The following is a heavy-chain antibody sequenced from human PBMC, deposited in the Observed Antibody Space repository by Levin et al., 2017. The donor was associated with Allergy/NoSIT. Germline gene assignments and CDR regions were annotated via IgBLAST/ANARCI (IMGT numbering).Heavy chain of an antibody. CDR3: AVPYYFDGSRYYPDY. CDR1: GFSFSSYW. J-gene: IGHJ4*02. Sequence: LSLTCAASGFSFSSYWMTWVRQAPGKGLQWVANIKQDGSEKYYVDSVKGRFTISRDNAKNSLYLQMNSLRAEDTAVYYCAVPYYFDGSRYYPDYWGQGTLVTVSS. CDR2: IKQDGSEK. V-gene: IGHV3-7*01. D-gene: IGHD3-22*01.